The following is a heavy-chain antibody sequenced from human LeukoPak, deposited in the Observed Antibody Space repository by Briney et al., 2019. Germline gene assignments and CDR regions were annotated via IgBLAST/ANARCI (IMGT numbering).Heavy chain of an antibody. CDR2: IWYDGSNR. V-gene: IGHV3-33*01. J-gene: IGHJ5*02. Sequence: GGSLRLSCAASGFTFSSYGMHWVRQARGKGVEWVAVIWYDGSNRYYADSVKGRFPISRDNSKNTLYLQMNSLRAEATAVYYCARKAGTSWFDPWGQGPLVTVSS. D-gene: IGHD6-19*01. CDR1: GFTFSSYG. CDR3: ARKAGTSWFDP.